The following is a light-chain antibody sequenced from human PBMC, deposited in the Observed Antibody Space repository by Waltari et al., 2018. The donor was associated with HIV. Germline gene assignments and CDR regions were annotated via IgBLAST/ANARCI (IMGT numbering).Light chain of an antibody. CDR1: SSNIGAGFD. CDR2: GNN. Sequence: QSVLTQPPSVSGAPGQRVTISCTGSSSNIGAGFDGHWYQQLPGTAPKLLLYGNNPRPSGVPDRFSGSKSGTSASLAITGLQAEDDADYYCQSYDTSLSGPVFGGGTKLTVL. J-gene: IGLJ2*01. V-gene: IGLV1-40*01. CDR3: QSYDTSLSGPV.